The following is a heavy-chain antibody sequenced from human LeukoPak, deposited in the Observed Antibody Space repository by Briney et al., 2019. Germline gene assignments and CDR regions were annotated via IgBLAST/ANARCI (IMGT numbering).Heavy chain of an antibody. V-gene: IGHV3-21*01. J-gene: IGHJ4*02. CDR2: ISSSSSYI. Sequence: GGSLRLSCAASGFTFSSYSMNWVRQAPGKGLEWVTSISSSSSYIYYADSVKGRFTISRDNAKNSLYLQMNSLRAEDTAVYYCARDKGYGSGNFWSVDYWGQGTLVTVSS. D-gene: IGHD3-10*01. CDR3: ARDKGYGSGNFWSVDY. CDR1: GFTFSSYS.